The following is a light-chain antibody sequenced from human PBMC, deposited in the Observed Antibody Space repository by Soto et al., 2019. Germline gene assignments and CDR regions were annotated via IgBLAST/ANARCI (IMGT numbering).Light chain of an antibody. V-gene: IGLV2-14*01. CDR3: SSYTSSSTL. CDR2: DVS. J-gene: IGLJ1*01. CDR1: SSDVGGYNY. Sequence: QSVLTQPASVSGSPGQSITISCTGTSSDVGGYNYVSWYQQHPGKAPKLMIYDVSNRPSGVSNRFFGSKSGNTASLTIFGLQAEDEADYYCSSYTSSSTLFGTGTKVTVL.